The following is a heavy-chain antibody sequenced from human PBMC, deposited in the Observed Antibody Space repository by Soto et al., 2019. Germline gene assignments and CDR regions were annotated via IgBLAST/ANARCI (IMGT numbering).Heavy chain of an antibody. CDR3: ARDPLWGTAMVLWYFDL. D-gene: IGHD5-18*01. CDR2: ISYDGSNK. V-gene: IGHV3-30-3*01. CDR1: GFTFSSYA. J-gene: IGHJ2*01. Sequence: QVQLVESGGGVVQPGRSLRLSCAASGFTFSSYAMHWVRQAPGKGLEWVAVISYDGSNKYYADSVKGRFTISRDNSKNTLYLQMNSLRGEDTAVYYCARDPLWGTAMVLWYFDLWGRGTLVTVSS.